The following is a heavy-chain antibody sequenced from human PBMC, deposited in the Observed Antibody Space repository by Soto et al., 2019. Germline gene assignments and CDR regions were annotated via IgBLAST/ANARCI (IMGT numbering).Heavy chain of an antibody. CDR2: ISNSGNT. Sequence: PSETLSLTCSVSGGSMRSDSYYWTWIRQHPGKGLEWVAYISNSGNTYYNPSLETRLTISLDTSKNLFSLSLTSVTAADTALYYCARGSFSSSSSWFDPWGQGTLVTVSS. V-gene: IGHV4-31*03. D-gene: IGHD6-6*01. CDR1: GGSMRSDSYY. J-gene: IGHJ5*02. CDR3: ARGSFSSSSSWFDP.